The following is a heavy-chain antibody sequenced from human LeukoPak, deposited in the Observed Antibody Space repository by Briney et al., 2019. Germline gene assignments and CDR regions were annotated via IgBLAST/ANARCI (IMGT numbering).Heavy chain of an antibody. CDR2: VSPNNYKT. J-gene: IGHJ3*02. D-gene: IGHD2-2*01. CDR1: GGTFSSYA. CDR3: ARERGYCSPTSCPFDAIDI. V-gene: IGHV1-8*02. Sequence: ASVKVSCKASGGTFSSYAISWARQATGQGLEWMGWVSPNNYKTGYEAKFQGRVAMTINMSTSTVYMELSSLRSEDTAVYYCARERGYCSPTSCPFDAIDIWGQGQGSPSLQ.